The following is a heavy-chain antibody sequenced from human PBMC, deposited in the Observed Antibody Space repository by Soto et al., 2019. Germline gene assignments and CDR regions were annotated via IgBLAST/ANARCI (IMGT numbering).Heavy chain of an antibody. J-gene: IGHJ6*02. CDR3: GGTADYYYGMDV. CDR2: ISYDGSNK. D-gene: IGHD1-1*01. V-gene: IGHV3-30*03. Sequence: PGGSLRLSCAASGFTFSNSCMHWVRQAPGKGLEWVAVISYDGSNKYYADSVKGRFTISRDNSKNTLYLQMNSLRAEDTAVYYCGGTADYYYGMDVWGQGTTVTVSS. CDR1: GFTFSNSC.